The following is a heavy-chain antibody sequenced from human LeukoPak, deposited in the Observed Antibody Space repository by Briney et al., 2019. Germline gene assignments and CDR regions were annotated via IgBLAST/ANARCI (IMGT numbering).Heavy chain of an antibody. CDR2: IYSSGMT. D-gene: IGHD1-26*01. CDR1: GGSISHYF. CDR3: ARHRGGRFSESYCDY. Sequence: SETLSLTCTVSGGSISHYFWSWIRQPPGKRLEWIGFIYSSGMTDYNPSLQSRVTISVDTSKDQFSLRLPSVTAADTAVYYCARHRGGRFSESYCDYWGQGALVTVSS. J-gene: IGHJ4*02. V-gene: IGHV4-59*08.